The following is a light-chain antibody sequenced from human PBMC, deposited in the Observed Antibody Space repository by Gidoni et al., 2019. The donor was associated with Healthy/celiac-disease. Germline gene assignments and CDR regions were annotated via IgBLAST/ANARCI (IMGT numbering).Light chain of an antibody. CDR2: DAS. CDR1: QSVSSY. J-gene: IGKJ4*01. CDR3: QQRRNWPLLT. Sequence: EIVLTQSPATLSLSPGERATLSCRASQSVSSYLAWYQQKPGQAPRLLIYDASNRATGMPARFSGSGYGTDFTLTISSIETEDFAVYYCQQRRNWPLLTFGGGTKVEIK. V-gene: IGKV3-11*01.